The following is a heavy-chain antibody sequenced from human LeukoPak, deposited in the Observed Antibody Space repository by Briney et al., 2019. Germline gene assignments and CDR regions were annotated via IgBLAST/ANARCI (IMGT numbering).Heavy chain of an antibody. Sequence: SVKVSCKASGGTFSSYAISWVRQAPGQGLEWMGRIIPILGIANYAQKFQGRVTITADKSTSTAYMELSSLRSEDTAVYYCARDCSGGSCYSSDWFDPWGQGTLVTVSS. CDR1: GGTFSSYA. CDR3: ARDCSGGSCYSSDWFDP. J-gene: IGHJ5*02. CDR2: IIPILGIA. D-gene: IGHD2-15*01. V-gene: IGHV1-69*04.